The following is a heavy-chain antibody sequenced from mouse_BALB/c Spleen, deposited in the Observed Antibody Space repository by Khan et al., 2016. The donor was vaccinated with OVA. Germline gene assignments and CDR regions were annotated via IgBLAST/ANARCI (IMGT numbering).Heavy chain of an antibody. CDR2: ISDGGNYT. Sequence: EVELVESGGGLVKPGGSLKLSCAASGFTFSDYYMYWVRQTPEKRLEWVATISDGGNYTYYPDSVKGRFTISRDNAKNNLYLQMSSLKSEDTAMYYWAGAGYGGFAYWGQGTLVTVSA. V-gene: IGHV5-4*02. CDR1: GFTFSDYY. D-gene: IGHD1-1*02. J-gene: IGHJ3*01. CDR3: AGAGYGGFAY.